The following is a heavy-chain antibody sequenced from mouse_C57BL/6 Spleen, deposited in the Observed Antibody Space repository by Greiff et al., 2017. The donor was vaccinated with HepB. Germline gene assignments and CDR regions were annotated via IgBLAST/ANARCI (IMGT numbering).Heavy chain of an antibody. CDR3: ARWSLGRLGYFDY. CDR1: GFTFTSYW. V-gene: IGHV1-69*01. D-gene: IGHD4-1*01. Sequence: QVKLQQPGAELVMPGASVKLSCKASGFTFTSYWMHWVKQRPGQGLEWIGEIDPSDSYTNYNQKFKGKSTLTVDKSSSTAYMQLSSLTSEDSAVYYCARWSLGRLGYFDYWGQGTTLTVSS. J-gene: IGHJ2*01. CDR2: IDPSDSYT.